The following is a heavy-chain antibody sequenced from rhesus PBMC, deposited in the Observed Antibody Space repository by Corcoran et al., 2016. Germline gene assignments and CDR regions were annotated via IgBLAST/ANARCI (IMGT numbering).Heavy chain of an antibody. D-gene: IGHD6-13*01. V-gene: IGHV4-76*01. CDR2: VYGSSGST. J-gene: IGHJ4*01. Sequence: QVQLQESGPGLVKPSETLSLTCAVSGSSISGAYDWTWIRPPPGTGLEWIGYVYGSSGSTIYNPSLENRVSISKDTSKNQFSRKLSSVTAADTAVYYCVRDTSWPDQIFDYWGQGVLVTVSS. CDR3: VRDTSWPDQIFDY. CDR1: GSSISGAYD.